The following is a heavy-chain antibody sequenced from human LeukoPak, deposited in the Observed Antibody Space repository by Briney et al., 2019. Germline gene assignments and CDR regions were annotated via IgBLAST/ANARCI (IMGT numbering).Heavy chain of an antibody. CDR3: ARGFPIDPGSSWRYYFDY. V-gene: IGHV1-18*01. CDR1: GYTFTSYG. Sequence: GASVKVSCKASGYTFTSYGISWVRQAPGQGLEWMGWISAYNGNTNYAQKLQGRVTTTTDTSTSTAYMELRSLRSDDTAVYYCARGFPIDPGSSWRYYFDYWGQGTLVTVSS. CDR2: ISAYNGNT. D-gene: IGHD6-13*01. J-gene: IGHJ4*02.